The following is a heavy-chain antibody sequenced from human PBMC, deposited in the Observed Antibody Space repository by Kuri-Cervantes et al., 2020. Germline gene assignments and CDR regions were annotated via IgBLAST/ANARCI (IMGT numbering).Heavy chain of an antibody. CDR1: GYTFTSYD. V-gene: IGHV1-8*01. Sequence: ASVKVSCKVSGYTFTSYDINWVRQATGQGLEWMGWMNPNSGNTGYAQKFQGRVTMTRNTSISTAYMELSSLRSEDTAVYYCARVRAGTRGAAAKVYYWGQGTLVTVSS. J-gene: IGHJ4*02. CDR2: MNPNSGNT. CDR3: ARVRAGTRGAAAKVYY. D-gene: IGHD3-10*01.